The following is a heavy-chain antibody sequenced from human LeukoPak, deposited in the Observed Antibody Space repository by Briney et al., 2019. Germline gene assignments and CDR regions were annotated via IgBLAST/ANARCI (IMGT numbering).Heavy chain of an antibody. Sequence: PGGSLRLSCAASGFTFSSYWMHWVRQAPGKGLVWVSRIHSDGSRTNYADSVKGRFTISRDNAKNTLYLQMNSLRAEDTAVYYCARGAARWLVLFDYWGQGTLVTVSS. CDR1: GFTFSSYW. D-gene: IGHD6-19*01. CDR3: ARGAARWLVLFDY. V-gene: IGHV3-74*01. CDR2: IHSDGSRT. J-gene: IGHJ4*02.